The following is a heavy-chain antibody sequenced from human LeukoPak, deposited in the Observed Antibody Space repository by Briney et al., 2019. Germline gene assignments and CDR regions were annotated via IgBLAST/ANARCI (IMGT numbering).Heavy chain of an antibody. V-gene: IGHV3-48*02. CDR1: GFAFTSYR. CDR3: ARGTTVVTRVFDY. CDR2: ISSSSSTI. D-gene: IGHD4-23*01. Sequence: GRSLRPSCAPSGFAFTSYRMTWGRRAPGKGLGWVSYISSSSSTIYYADSVKGRFTISRDNAKNSLYLQMNSLRDEDTAVYYCARGTTVVTRVFDYWGQGTLVTVSS. J-gene: IGHJ4*02.